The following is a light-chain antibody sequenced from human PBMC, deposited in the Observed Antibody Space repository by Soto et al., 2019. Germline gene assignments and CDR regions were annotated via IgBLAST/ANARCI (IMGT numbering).Light chain of an antibody. CDR3: KQGGRRPRT. CDR2: RTS. CDR1: QSVASY. J-gene: IGKJ1*01. V-gene: IGKV3-20*01. Sequence: LSLSPGSSSTLSCMASQSVASYLAWYQQKPGQAPRRLIYRTSSRATGVPDRFSGSGSGTDFTLKISRVEAEDVGVYYCKQGGRRPRTFGQGTKVDI.